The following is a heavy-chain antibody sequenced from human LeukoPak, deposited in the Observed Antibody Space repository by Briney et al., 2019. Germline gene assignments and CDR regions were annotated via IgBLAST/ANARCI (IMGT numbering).Heavy chain of an antibody. CDR1: RFTFTSYA. V-gene: IGHV3-23*01. Sequence: GGSLRLSCAASRFTFTSYAMSWVRQAPGKGLEWASAISGSGGSTYYADSVKGRFTISRDNSKNTLYLQLNSLRAEDTAVYYCAKLISYDFWSGYYYDCWGQGTLVTVSS. CDR3: AKLISYDFWSGYYYDC. CDR2: ISGSGGST. D-gene: IGHD3-3*01. J-gene: IGHJ4*02.